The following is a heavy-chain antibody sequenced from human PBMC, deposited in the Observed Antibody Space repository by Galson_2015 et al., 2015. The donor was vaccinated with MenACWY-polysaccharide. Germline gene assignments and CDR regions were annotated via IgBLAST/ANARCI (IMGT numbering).Heavy chain of an antibody. CDR3: AREGVAVAASCGDFDY. CDR1: GDSVSSNSAA. CDR2: TYYRSKWYN. Sequence: CAISGDSVSSNSAAWNWIRQSPSRGLEWLGRTYYRSKWYNDYAVSVKSRITINPDTSKNQFSLQLNSVTPEDTAVYYCAREGVAVAASCGDFDYWGQGTLVTVSS. V-gene: IGHV6-1*01. D-gene: IGHD6-19*01. J-gene: IGHJ4*02.